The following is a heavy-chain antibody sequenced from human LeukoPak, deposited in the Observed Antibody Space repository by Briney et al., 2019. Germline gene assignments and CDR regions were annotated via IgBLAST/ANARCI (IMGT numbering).Heavy chain of an antibody. J-gene: IGHJ4*02. CDR1: GFTVSSNY. CDR3: ARVRGEWELQHFDH. V-gene: IGHV3-66*01. CDR2: IYSGGST. D-gene: IGHD1-26*01. Sequence: TGGSLRLSCAASGFTVSSNYMSWVRQAPGKGLEWVSVIYSGGSTYYADSVKGGFTISRDNSKNTLYLQMNSLRAEDTAVYYCARVRGEWELQHFDHWGQGTLVTVSS.